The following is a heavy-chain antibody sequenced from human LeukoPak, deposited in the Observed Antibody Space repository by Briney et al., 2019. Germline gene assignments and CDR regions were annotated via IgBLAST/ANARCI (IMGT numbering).Heavy chain of an antibody. J-gene: IGHJ4*02. CDR1: GFTFSSYA. D-gene: IGHD3-22*01. CDR2: ISGSGGST. V-gene: IGHV3-23*01. Sequence: SGGSLRLSCAASGFTFSSYAMSWVRQTPGKGLEWVSAISGSGGSTYYADSVKGRFTISRDNSKNTLYLQMNSLRAEDTAVYYCAKSLYDSSGYYGYYFDYWGQGTLVTVSS. CDR3: AKSLYDSSGYYGYYFDY.